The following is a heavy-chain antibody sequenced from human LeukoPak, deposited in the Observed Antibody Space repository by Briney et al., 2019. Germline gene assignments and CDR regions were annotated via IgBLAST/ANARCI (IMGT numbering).Heavy chain of an antibody. CDR2: ISSSSRHT. Sequence: GASLRPSCAASGFTFSDYYMTWLRQSPGKGLEWVSYISSSSRHTHYADSERGRFTISRDNAKNSLYLQMSSVRADDTAVYYCARVGVIAAAGTFDFWGQGTLVTVSS. CDR3: ARVGVIAAAGTFDF. CDR1: GFTFSDYY. D-gene: IGHD6-13*01. V-gene: IGHV3-11*06. J-gene: IGHJ4*02.